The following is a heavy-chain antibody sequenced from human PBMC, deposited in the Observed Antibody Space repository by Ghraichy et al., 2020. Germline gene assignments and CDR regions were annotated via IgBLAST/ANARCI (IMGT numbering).Heavy chain of an antibody. V-gene: IGHV3-72*01. J-gene: IGHJ4*02. Sequence: GSLRLSCAVSGFTVSDHYMDWVRQAPGKGLEWVARSRNKFHSYTTEYAASVNGRFTVSRDASKDSLYLQMNGLKIEDTAVYYCVRGGGNCNTGRCFEDYFDYWGQGVLVTVSS. CDR2: SRNKFHSYTT. CDR3: VRGGGNCNTGRCFEDYFDY. D-gene: IGHD2-15*01. CDR1: GFTVSDHY.